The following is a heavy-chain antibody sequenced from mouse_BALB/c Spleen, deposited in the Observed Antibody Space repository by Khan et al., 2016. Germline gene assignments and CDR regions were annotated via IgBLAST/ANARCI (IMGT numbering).Heavy chain of an antibody. Sequence: QVQLKESGPGLVQPSQSLTITCTVSGFSLTTYGVHWVRQSPGKGLEWLGVIWRGGSTDYNAALMSRRSITKDKSKSQDFVKMKSTQDEDTAIDYCSKNLVDAAHFSAIDFWVPWASVTVSS. CDR1: GFSLTTYG. D-gene: IGHD1-3*01. J-gene: IGHJ4*01. V-gene: IGHV2-5*01. CDR2: IWRGGST. CDR3: SKNLVDAAHFSAIDF.